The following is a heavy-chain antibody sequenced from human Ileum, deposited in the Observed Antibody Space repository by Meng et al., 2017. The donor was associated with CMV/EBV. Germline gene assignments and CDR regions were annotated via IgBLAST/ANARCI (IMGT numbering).Heavy chain of an antibody. Sequence: GESLKISCAASGFTFSSYAMSWVRQAPGKGLEWVAVISYAGSDKYYADSVTGRFTISRDNSKNTLFLQMNSLRDEDTAVYFCARAPFPAGVSGAFEIGGQGTLVTV. J-gene: IGHJ3*02. CDR2: ISYAGSDK. D-gene: IGHD6-13*01. CDR1: GFTFSSYA. V-gene: IGHV3-30*03. CDR3: ARAPFPAGVSGAFEI.